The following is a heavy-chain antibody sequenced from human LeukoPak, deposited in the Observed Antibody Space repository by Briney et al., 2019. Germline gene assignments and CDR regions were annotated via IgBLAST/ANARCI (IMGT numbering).Heavy chain of an antibody. D-gene: IGHD3-9*01. V-gene: IGHV3-15*01. CDR3: TTEGGYDILTGYPTGDY. Sequence: GGSLRLSCAASGFTFSNAWMSWVRQAPGKGLEWVGRIKSKTDGGTTDYAAPVKDRFTISRDDSKNTLYLQMNSLKTEDTAVYYCTTEGGYDILTGYPTGDYWGQGNLVTVSS. CDR1: GFTFSNAW. CDR2: IKSKTDGGTT. J-gene: IGHJ4*02.